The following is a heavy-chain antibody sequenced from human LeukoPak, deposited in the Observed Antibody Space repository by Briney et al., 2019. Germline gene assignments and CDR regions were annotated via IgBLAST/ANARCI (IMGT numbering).Heavy chain of an antibody. CDR1: GFSFSTFA. J-gene: IGHJ4*02. D-gene: IGHD3-22*01. V-gene: IGHV3-7*01. CDR3: ARDRGYSSFDY. Sequence: GRSLRLSCAASGFSFSTFAMHWVRQAPGKGLEWVASIKQDGSEKYYVDSVKGRFTISRDNAENSLYLQMNSLRAEDTAVYYCARDRGYSSFDYWGQGTLVTVSA. CDR2: IKQDGSEK.